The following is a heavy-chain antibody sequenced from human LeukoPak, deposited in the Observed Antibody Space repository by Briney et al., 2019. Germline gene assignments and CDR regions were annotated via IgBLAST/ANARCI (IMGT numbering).Heavy chain of an antibody. D-gene: IGHD3-10*02. J-gene: IGHJ6*04. Sequence: GGSLRLSCAASGFTFSSYSMNWVRQAPGKGLEWVSSISSSSSYIYYADSVKGRFTISRDNSKNTLYLQMNSLRAEDTAVYYCAKLGITMIGGVWGKGTTVTISS. V-gene: IGHV3-21*01. CDR3: AKLGITMIGGV. CDR2: ISSSSSYI. CDR1: GFTFSSYS.